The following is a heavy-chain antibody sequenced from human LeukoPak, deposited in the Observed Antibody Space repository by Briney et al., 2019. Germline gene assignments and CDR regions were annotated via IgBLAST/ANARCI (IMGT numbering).Heavy chain of an antibody. V-gene: IGHV4-4*07. CDR3: ERANYIYGSFVY. D-gene: IGHD5-18*01. J-gene: IGHJ4*02. CDR1: GGSIDDYH. Sequence: SETLSLTCTVSGGSIDDYHWSWIRQPAGKGLEWIGRVYTSGSTNYNPSLKSRVTMSLDTSKNQFSLRLRSLTAADTAVYYCERANYIYGSFVYWGQGTLVTISS. CDR2: VYTSGST.